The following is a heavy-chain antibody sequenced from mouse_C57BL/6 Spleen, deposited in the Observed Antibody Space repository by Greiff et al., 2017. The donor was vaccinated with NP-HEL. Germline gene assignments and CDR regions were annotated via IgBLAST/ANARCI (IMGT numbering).Heavy chain of an antibody. J-gene: IGHJ1*03. CDR3: ARCGYHWYFDV. D-gene: IGHD2-2*01. V-gene: IGHV1-61*01. CDR1: GYTFTSYW. Sequence: QVQLQQPGAELVRPGSSVKLSCKASGYTFTSYWMDWVKQRPGQGLEWIGNIYPSDSETHYNQKFKDKATLTVDKSSSTAYMQLSSLTSEDSAVYYCARCGYHWYFDVWGTGTTVTVSS. CDR2: IYPSDSET.